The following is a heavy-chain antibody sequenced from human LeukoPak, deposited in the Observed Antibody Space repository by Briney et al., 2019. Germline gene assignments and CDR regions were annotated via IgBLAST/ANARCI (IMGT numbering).Heavy chain of an antibody. Sequence: GGSLRLSCAASGFTFNTYSLDWVRQAPGKGLEWVSSISHNSNYIYYADSVKGRFTVSRDNAKNSLFLQMNSLRAEDTAVYYCARGVENWGQGTLVTVSS. CDR1: GFTFNTYS. J-gene: IGHJ4*02. CDR2: ISHNSNYI. V-gene: IGHV3-21*01. CDR3: ARGVEN.